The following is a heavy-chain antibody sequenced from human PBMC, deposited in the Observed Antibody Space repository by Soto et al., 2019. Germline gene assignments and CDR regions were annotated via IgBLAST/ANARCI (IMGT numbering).Heavy chain of an antibody. J-gene: IGHJ2*01. CDR2: INPNSGGT. D-gene: IGHD2-15*01. CDR1: GYTFTGYY. V-gene: IGHV1-2*04. CDR3: ARSYMGYCSGGSCYSLDWYFDL. Sequence: QVQLVQSGAEVKKPGASVKVSCKASGYTFTGYYMHWVRQAPGQGLEWMGWINPNSGGTNYAQKFQGWVTMTRDTSISTAYMELSRLRSDDTAVYYCARSYMGYCSGGSCYSLDWYFDLWGRGTLVTVSS.